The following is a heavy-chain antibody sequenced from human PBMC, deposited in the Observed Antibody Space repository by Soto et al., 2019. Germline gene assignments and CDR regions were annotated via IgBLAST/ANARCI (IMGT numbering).Heavy chain of an antibody. Sequence: GSLRLACSASGFTYSTYEMNGVRQAPGKGLEWVSYISGGGSSIYYADSVKGRFTISGDNAKKSLYLQMNGLRGEDTAVYYCARESEYDTFDYWGQGTLVTVYS. CDR2: ISGGGSSI. V-gene: IGHV3-48*03. D-gene: IGHD3-9*01. J-gene: IGHJ4*02. CDR3: ARESEYDTFDY. CDR1: GFTYSTYE.